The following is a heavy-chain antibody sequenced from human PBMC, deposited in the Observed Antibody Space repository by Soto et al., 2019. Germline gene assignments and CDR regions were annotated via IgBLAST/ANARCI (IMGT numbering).Heavy chain of an antibody. CDR1: GYTFTSYA. CDR3: ARSGPPAGS. J-gene: IGHJ5*02. CDR2: ISAYNGNT. V-gene: IGHV1-18*01. Sequence: QFQLVQSGAEVKKPGASVKVSCKASGYTFTSYAISWVRQAPGQGLEWMGWISAYNGNTNYAQTLQGRATMTTDTSTTTAYMELRSLRSGDTAVDYGARSGPPAGSWGQGTLVTVSS. D-gene: IGHD3-10*01.